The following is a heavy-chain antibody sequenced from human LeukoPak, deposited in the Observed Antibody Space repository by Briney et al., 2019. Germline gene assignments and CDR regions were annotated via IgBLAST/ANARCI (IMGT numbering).Heavy chain of an antibody. J-gene: IGHJ5*02. CDR3: ATSYDAKTAPYDL. V-gene: IGHV4-4*09. Sequence: PSETLSLTCTASGGSISSYCWTWVRQPPGKGLEWIGYIYTSGTTDHNPSLRSRLTMSVDTSKNQLSLELRFLTAADTAVYYCATSYDAKTAPYDLWGQGTLVTVPS. CDR1: GGSISSYC. D-gene: IGHD3-3*01. CDR2: IYTSGTT.